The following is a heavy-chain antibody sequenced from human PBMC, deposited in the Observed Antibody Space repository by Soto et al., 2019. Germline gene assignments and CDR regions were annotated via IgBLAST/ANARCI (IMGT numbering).Heavy chain of an antibody. CDR3: ARGGAARYLDS. CDR1: GYTFTNFA. V-gene: IGHV1-18*01. CDR2: VSANNGFT. Sequence: QVSLVQSGGELRRPGASVNVSCRTSGYTFTNFALSWVRQAPGQGLEWIGFVSANNGFTHFAQKFQGRVSVKTDTSTSTVYLDLGSLSADAAAVYYCARGGAARYLDSWGQGTPVTVSS. D-gene: IGHD6-6*01. J-gene: IGHJ5*01.